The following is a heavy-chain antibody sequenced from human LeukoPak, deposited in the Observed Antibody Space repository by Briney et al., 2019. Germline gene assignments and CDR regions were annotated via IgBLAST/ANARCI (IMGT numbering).Heavy chain of an antibody. Sequence: SETLSLTCTVSGGSISSSSYYWGWIRQPPGKGLEWIGSIYYSGGTYYNPSLKSRVTISVDTSKNQFSLKLSSVTAADTAVYYCAGMIQLSFFDYWGQGTLVTVSS. CDR2: IYYSGGT. V-gene: IGHV4-39*01. D-gene: IGHD5-18*01. CDR1: GGSISSSSYY. J-gene: IGHJ4*02. CDR3: AGMIQLSFFDY.